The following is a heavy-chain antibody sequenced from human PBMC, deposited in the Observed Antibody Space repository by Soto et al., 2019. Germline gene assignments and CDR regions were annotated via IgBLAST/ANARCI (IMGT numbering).Heavy chain of an antibody. J-gene: IGHJ3*02. CDR2: IYYSGST. D-gene: IGHD2-8*01. Sequence: PWETLSLTCTVSGGSVSSGSYYWSCIRQPPGKGLEWIGYIYYSGSTYYNPSLKSRVTISVDRSKNQFSLKLSSVTAADTAVYNCARDRLYGRYAFDIWGQGPMVTVSS. CDR1: GGSVSSGSYY. V-gene: IGHV4-61*01. CDR3: ARDRLYGRYAFDI.